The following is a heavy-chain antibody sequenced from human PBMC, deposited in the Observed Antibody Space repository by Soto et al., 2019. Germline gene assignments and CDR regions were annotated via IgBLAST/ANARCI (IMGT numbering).Heavy chain of an antibody. J-gene: IGHJ6*02. Sequence: QLQLQESGSGLVKPSQTLSLTCAVSGGSISSGGYSWSWIRQPPGKGLEWIGYIYHSGSTYYNPYLKSRVTISVDRSKNQFYLKLSSVTAADTAVYYCARSRGFAYYYGMDVWGQGTTVTVSS. CDR3: ARSRGFAYYYGMDV. CDR2: IYHSGST. D-gene: IGHD5-12*01. CDR1: GGSISSGGYS. V-gene: IGHV4-30-2*01.